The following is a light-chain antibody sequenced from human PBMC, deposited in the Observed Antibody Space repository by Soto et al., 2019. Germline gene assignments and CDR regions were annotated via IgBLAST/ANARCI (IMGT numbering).Light chain of an antibody. V-gene: IGKV1-39*01. CDR3: QQSYFMPKP. J-gene: IGKJ1*01. CDR2: SAT. CDR1: QSISSY. Sequence: DIQMTQSPSSLSASVGDRISITCRAGQSISSYLNWYQQKPGKAPKVLIYSATRLQSGVSSRFSGSGSGTDFTLTITRLQPGNFATYFCQQSYFMPKPIGQGTKV.